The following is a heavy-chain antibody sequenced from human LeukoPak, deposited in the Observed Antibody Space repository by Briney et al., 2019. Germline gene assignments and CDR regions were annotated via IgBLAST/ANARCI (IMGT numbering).Heavy chain of an antibody. D-gene: IGHD5-18*01. J-gene: IGHJ4*02. CDR3: ATYRQVQVPFEC. Sequence: GGSVSLSCPASGCSFRDYWMHWVRQAPGKGRVWVSRIKTDGSITDYADSVKGRFTISRDNSKSTLSLQMNSLRVEDTAIYYGATYRQVQVPFECWGQGTLVTVSS. CDR2: IKTDGSIT. V-gene: IGHV3-74*01. CDR1: GCSFRDYW.